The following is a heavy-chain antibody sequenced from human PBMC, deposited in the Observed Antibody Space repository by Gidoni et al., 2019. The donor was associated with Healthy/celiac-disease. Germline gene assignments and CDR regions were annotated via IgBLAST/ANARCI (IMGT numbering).Heavy chain of an antibody. Sequence: QVQLVESGGGLVKPGGSLRLSCAASGFTFSYYYMSWIRQAPGKGLEWVSYISSSGSTIYYADSVKGRFTISRDNAKNSLYLQMNSLRAEDTAVYYCAREGYCSSTSCSMTTYYYYGMDVWGQGTTVTVSS. V-gene: IGHV3-11*01. D-gene: IGHD2-2*01. CDR2: ISSSGSTI. CDR1: GFTFSYYY. J-gene: IGHJ6*02. CDR3: AREGYCSSTSCSMTTYYYYGMDV.